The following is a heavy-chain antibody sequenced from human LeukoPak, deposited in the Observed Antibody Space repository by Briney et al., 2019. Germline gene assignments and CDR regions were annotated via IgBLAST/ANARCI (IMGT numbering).Heavy chain of an antibody. Sequence: SETLSLTCAVSGGSISSGGYSWSWIRQPPGKGLEWIGYIYHSGSTYYNPSLKSRVTISVDTSKNQFSLKLSSVTAADTAVYYCARAFTVNWFDPWGQGTLVTVSS. J-gene: IGHJ5*02. CDR2: IYHSGST. CDR1: GGSISSGGYS. D-gene: IGHD4-17*01. V-gene: IGHV4-30-2*05. CDR3: ARAFTVNWFDP.